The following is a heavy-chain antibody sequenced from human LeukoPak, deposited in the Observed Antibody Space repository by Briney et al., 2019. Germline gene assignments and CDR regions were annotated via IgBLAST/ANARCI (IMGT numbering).Heavy chain of an antibody. J-gene: IGHJ4*02. CDR2: INHSGST. CDR1: SGSFSGYY. CDR3: ARGDGRDGYKGKLDY. Sequence: PSETLSLTCAVYSGSFSGYYWSWIRQPPGKGLEWIGEINHSGSTSHNPSLESRVTISVDTSKNQFSLKLTSVTAADTALYYCARGDGRDGYKGKLDYWGQGTLVTVSS. D-gene: IGHD5-24*01. V-gene: IGHV4-34*01.